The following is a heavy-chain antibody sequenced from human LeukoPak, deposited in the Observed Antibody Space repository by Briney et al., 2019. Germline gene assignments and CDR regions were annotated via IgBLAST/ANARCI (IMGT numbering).Heavy chain of an antibody. J-gene: IGHJ6*02. V-gene: IGHV1-8*01. D-gene: IGHD3-9*01. CDR1: GYTFTSYD. CDR3: ARVSGDILTGTSQGMDV. Sequence: ASVKVSCKASGYTFTSYDINWVRQATGQGLEWMGWMNPNSGNTGYAQKFQGRVTMTRNTSISTAYMELSSLRSEDTAVYYCARVSGDILTGTSQGMDVWGQGTTVTVSS. CDR2: MNPNSGNT.